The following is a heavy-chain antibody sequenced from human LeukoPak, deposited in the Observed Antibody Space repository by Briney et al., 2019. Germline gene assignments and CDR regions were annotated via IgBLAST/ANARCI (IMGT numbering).Heavy chain of an antibody. CDR1: GFTFSTFA. J-gene: IGHJ6*02. V-gene: IGHV3-48*01. D-gene: IGHD6-19*01. CDR2: ITNNGSTI. CDR3: ARDQWLAYYYHGMDV. Sequence: PGGSLRLACAASGFTFSTFAMHWVRQAPGKGLEWVSYITNNGSTIYYADSVKGRFTISRDKAENSLYLQMNSLRAEDTAIYYCARDQWLAYYYHGMDVWGQGTTVTVSS.